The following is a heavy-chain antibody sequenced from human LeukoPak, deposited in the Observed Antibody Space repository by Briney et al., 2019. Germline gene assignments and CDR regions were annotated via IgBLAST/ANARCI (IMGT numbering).Heavy chain of an antibody. CDR3: ARVYYYDSSGYPDAFDI. J-gene: IGHJ3*02. D-gene: IGHD3-22*01. CDR2: IYYSGST. V-gene: IGHV4-59*01. CDR1: GGSISSCY. Sequence: SETLSLTCTVSGGSISSCYWSWIRQPPGKGLEWIGYIYYSGSTNYNPSLKSRVTISVDTSKNQFSLKLSSVTAADTAVYYCARVYYYDSSGYPDAFDIWGQGTMVTVSS.